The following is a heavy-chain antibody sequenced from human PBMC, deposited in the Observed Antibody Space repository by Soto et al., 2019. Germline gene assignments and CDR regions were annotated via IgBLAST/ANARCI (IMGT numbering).Heavy chain of an antibody. CDR3: ARASRYCSSTSCYSYYYYYMDV. CDR2: LKQDGSEK. Sequence: GGSLRLSWADSGCTSSSLWGSRVRQAPEKGLEWVANLKQDGSEKYYVDSVKGRFTISRDNAKNSLYLQMNSLRAEDTAVYYCARASRYCSSTSCYSYYYYYMDVWGKGTTVTVSS. V-gene: IGHV3-7*01. D-gene: IGHD2-2*01. CDR1: GCTSSSLW. J-gene: IGHJ6*03.